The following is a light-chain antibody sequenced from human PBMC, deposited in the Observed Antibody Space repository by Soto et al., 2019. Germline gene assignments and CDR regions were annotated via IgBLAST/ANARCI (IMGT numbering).Light chain of an antibody. CDR3: QSYDTSLSGVI. V-gene: IGLV1-40*01. CDR1: SSNIGAGYD. CDR2: ADN. Sequence: QSVLTQTPSVSGAPGQKITMSCTGSSSNIGAGYDVDWYQQVPGAAPRLLIYADNNRPSGVPDRFSASKSGTSASLAITGLQGEDEANYYCQSYDTSLSGVIFGAGTKLTVL. J-gene: IGLJ2*01.